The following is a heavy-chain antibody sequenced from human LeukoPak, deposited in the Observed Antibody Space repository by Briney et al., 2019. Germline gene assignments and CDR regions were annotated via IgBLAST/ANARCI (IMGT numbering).Heavy chain of an antibody. CDR3: ARYRGNSNGGFDP. J-gene: IGHJ5*02. V-gene: IGHV4-61*08. D-gene: IGHD4-23*01. CDR1: GGSISSGGYY. CDR2: IYNSGGT. Sequence: KSSQTLSLTCTVSGGSISSGGYYWSWIRQPPGKGLEWIGNIYNSGGTNYNPSLKSRVTTSVDTSKNQFSLKLTSVTAADTAVYYCARYRGNSNGGFDPWGQGTLVTVSS.